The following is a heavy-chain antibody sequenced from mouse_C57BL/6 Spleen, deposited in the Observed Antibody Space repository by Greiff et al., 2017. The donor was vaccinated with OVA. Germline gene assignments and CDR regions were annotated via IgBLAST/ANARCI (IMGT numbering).Heavy chain of an antibody. Sequence: EVMLVESGGGLVKPGGSLKLSCAASGFTFSDYGMHWVRQAPEKGLEWVAYISSGSITIYYADTVKGRFTISRDNAKNTLFLQMTSLRSEDTAMYYCARNGFAYWGQGTLVTVSA. CDR1: GFTFSDYG. J-gene: IGHJ3*01. CDR3: ARNGFAY. CDR2: ISSGSITI. V-gene: IGHV5-17*01.